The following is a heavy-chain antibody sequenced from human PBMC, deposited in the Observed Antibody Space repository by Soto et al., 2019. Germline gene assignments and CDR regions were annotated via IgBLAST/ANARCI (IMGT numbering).Heavy chain of an antibody. V-gene: IGHV4-4*02. CDR1: GGSISSSNW. J-gene: IGHJ6*02. CDR2: IYHSGST. CDR3: ARGLSSGYSYGYYYYYGMDV. D-gene: IGHD5-18*01. Sequence: SETLSLTCAVSGGSISSSNWWSWVRQPPGKGLEWIGEIYHSGSTNYNPSLKSRVTISVDKSKNQFSLKLSSVTAADTAVYYCARGLSSGYSYGYYYYYGMDVWGQGTTVTVSS.